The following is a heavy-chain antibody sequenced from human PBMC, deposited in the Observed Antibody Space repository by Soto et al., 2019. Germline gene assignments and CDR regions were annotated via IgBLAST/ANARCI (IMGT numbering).Heavy chain of an antibody. CDR1: GFTFSSYA. J-gene: IGHJ4*02. CDR3: ARASVDTGGYFDY. Sequence: GGSLRLSCAASGFTFSSYAMHWVRQAPGKGLEWVAVISYDGSNKYYADSVKGRFTISRDNSKNTLYLQMNSLRAEDTAVYYCARASVDTGGYFDYWGQGTLVTVSS. CDR2: ISYDGSNK. D-gene: IGHD3-16*01. V-gene: IGHV3-30-3*01.